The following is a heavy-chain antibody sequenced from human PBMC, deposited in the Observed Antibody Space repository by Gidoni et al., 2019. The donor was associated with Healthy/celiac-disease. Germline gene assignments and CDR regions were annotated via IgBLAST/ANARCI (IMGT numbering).Heavy chain of an antibody. J-gene: IGHJ6*02. CDR2: ISSNGGST. CDR1: GFTFSSYA. Sequence: EVQLVESGGGLVQPGGSLRLSCAASGFTFSSYAMHWVRQAPGKGLEYVSAISSNGGSTYYANSVKGRFTISRDNSKNTLYLQMGSLRAEDMAVYYCARDTEHCSSTSCPKTAMDVWGQGTTVTVSS. V-gene: IGHV3-64*01. D-gene: IGHD2-2*01. CDR3: ARDTEHCSSTSCPKTAMDV.